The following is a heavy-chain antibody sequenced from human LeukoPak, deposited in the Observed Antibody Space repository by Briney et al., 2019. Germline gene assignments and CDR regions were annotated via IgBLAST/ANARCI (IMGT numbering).Heavy chain of an antibody. Sequence: PRETPCLTCGVSGGSITTTNYWSWVRQPPGGGLEWIGEISLAGRTRYNPSLQSRVHISIDESKNHLYLNLASVTAADTAVYYCSRESGPFCPFGHWGRGSLDAVTS. V-gene: IGHV4-4*02. D-gene: IGHD1-26*01. CDR2: ISLAGRT. CDR1: GGSITTTNY. CDR3: SRESGPFCPFGH. J-gene: IGHJ2*01.